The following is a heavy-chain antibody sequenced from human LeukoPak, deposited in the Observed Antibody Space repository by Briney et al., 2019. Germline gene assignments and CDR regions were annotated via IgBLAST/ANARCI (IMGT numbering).Heavy chain of an antibody. CDR3: ARDRPYCSGGSCYFLHFDY. V-gene: IGHV4-4*07. J-gene: IGHJ4*02. CDR2: IYTSGST. D-gene: IGHD2-15*01. Sequence: SETLSLTCTVSGGSISSYYWSWIRQPAGKGLKWIGRIYTSGSTNYNPSLKSRVTMSVDTSKNQFSLKLSSVTAADTAVYYCARDRPYCSGGSCYFLHFDYWGQGTLVTVSS. CDR1: GGSISSYY.